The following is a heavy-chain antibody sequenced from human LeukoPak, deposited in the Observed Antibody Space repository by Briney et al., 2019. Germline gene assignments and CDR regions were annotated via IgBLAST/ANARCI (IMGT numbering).Heavy chain of an antibody. CDR3: ARGDCSSTSCYLDY. Sequence: SETLSLTCAVYGGSFSGYYWSWIRQPPGKGLEWIGEINHSGSTNYNPSLKSRVTISVDTSKNRFSLKLSSVTAADTAVYYCARGDCSSTSCYLDYWGQGTLVTVSS. J-gene: IGHJ4*02. V-gene: IGHV4-34*01. D-gene: IGHD2-2*01. CDR2: INHSGST. CDR1: GGSFSGYY.